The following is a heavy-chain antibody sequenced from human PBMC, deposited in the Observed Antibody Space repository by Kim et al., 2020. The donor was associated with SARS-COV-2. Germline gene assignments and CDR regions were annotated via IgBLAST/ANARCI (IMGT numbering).Heavy chain of an antibody. CDR2: IYYTGST. D-gene: IGHD2-2*01. J-gene: IGHJ6*01. Sequence: SETLSLTCTVSGASISSISYYWGWIRQPTGKGLEWFGSIYYTGSTYYNPSFKRRVTISVDTSNNQLSLKPSSLTAADTAVYYCASQRQYPLPVYYFYGM. CDR3: ASQRQYPLPVYYFYGM. V-gene: IGHV4-39*01. CDR1: GASISSISYY.